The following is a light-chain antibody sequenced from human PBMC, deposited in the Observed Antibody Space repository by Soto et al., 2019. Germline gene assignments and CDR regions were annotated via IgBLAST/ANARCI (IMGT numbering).Light chain of an antibody. V-gene: IGKV3D-15*01. Sequence: EVVMTQSPATLSVSPGERATLSCRASQRVIGNLAWYQQKPGRAPRLLIYGASARASGIPARFSGSGSGTEFTLTISSLQSEDFAVYYCQQYNNCPLTFGGATKMEIK. J-gene: IGKJ4*01. CDR1: QRVIGN. CDR2: GAS. CDR3: QQYNNCPLT.